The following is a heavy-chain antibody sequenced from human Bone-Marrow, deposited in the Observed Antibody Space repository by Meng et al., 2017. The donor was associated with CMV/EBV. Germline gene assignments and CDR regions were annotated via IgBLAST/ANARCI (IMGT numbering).Heavy chain of an antibody. CDR1: GYTFTGYY. CDR2: IKPNSGGT. Sequence: ASVKVSCKASGYTFTGYYMHWVRQAPGQGLEWMGWIKPNSGGTNYAQKFQGRVTMTRDTSISTAYMELRRLRSDDTAVYYCARDQKARGMATIRRANAFDIWGQGTMVTVSS. CDR3: ARDQKARGMATIRRANAFDI. J-gene: IGHJ3*02. V-gene: IGHV1-2*02. D-gene: IGHD5-24*01.